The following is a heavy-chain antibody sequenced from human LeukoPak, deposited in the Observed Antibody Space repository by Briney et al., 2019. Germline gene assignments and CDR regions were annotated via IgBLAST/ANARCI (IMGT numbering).Heavy chain of an antibody. J-gene: IGHJ4*02. D-gene: IGHD4-11*01. V-gene: IGHV4-34*01. Sequence: PSETLSLTCAVYGGSFSGYYWSWIRQPPGKGLEWIGEINHSGSTNYNPSLKSRVTISVDTSKNQFSLKLSSVTAADTAVYYCATGTVTTDDYWGQGTLVTVSS. CDR2: INHSGST. CDR3: ATGTVTTDDY. CDR1: GGSFSGYY.